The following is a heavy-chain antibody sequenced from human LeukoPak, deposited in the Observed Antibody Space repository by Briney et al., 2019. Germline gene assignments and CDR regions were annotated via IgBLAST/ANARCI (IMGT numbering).Heavy chain of an antibody. D-gene: IGHD3-10*01. CDR1: GGSISSSSYY. CDR2: IYYSGST. J-gene: IGHJ4*02. Sequence: SETLSLTCTVSGGSISSSSYYWGWIRQPPGKGLEWIGSIYYSGSTNYNPSLKSRVTISVDTSKNQFSLKLSSVTAADTAVYYCARLRGSYLDYWGQGTLVTVSS. V-gene: IGHV4-39*07. CDR3: ARLRGSYLDY.